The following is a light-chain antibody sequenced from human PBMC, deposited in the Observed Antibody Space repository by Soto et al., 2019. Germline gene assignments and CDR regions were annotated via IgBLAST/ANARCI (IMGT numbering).Light chain of an antibody. CDR1: QSVNSNY. CDR2: GAS. J-gene: IGKJ1*01. Sequence: EMVMTQSPAILSVSPGESATLSCRASQSVNSNYLAWYQQKPGQAPRLLIYGASSRATGIPDRFSGSGSGTDFTLTISRLEPEDFAVYYCQQYNKWPRTFGQGTKVDIK. V-gene: IGKV3-20*01. CDR3: QQYNKWPRT.